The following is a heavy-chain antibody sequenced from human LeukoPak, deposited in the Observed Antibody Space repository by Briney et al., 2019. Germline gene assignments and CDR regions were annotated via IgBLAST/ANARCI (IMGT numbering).Heavy chain of an antibody. D-gene: IGHD1-26*01. CDR1: GGTFSSYA. Sequence: ASVKVSCKASGGTFSSYAISWVRQAPGQVLEWMGGIIPIFGTANYAQRFQGRVTITADESTSTAYMELSSLRSEDTAVYYCARVYSGSYYYFDYWGQGTLVTVSS. J-gene: IGHJ4*02. CDR2: IIPIFGTA. V-gene: IGHV1-69*01. CDR3: ARVYSGSYYYFDY.